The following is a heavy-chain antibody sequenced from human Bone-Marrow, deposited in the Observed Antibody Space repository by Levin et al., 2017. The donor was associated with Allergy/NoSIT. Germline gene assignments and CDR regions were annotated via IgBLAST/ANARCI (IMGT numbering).Heavy chain of an antibody. J-gene: IGHJ5*02. CDR1: GASISPYY. V-gene: IGHV4-59*01. Sequence: SETLSLTCTVSGASISPYYWSWIRQPPGKGLEWIAYMHYSGSTKYNPSLKSRVTISVDTSKNQFSLKLSSVTAADTAVYYCARDREYSSGWTGFDLWGQGTLVTVSS. CDR2: MHYSGST. CDR3: ARDREYSSGWTGFDL. D-gene: IGHD6-19*01.